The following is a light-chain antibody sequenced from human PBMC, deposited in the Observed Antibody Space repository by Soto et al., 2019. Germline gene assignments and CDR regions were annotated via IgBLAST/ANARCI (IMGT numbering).Light chain of an antibody. CDR2: EAS. V-gene: IGKV1-33*01. CDR1: QDITNG. Sequence: DLQMNQSPSSLYASVGDRVTITCQASQDITNGLNWYPQNPGKAPKVLIYEASNLETGVPSRFSGSGSGTDFTFNIRSLQPEDIATYFCQQYDNVPLTFGGGPKVEIK. CDR3: QQYDNVPLT. J-gene: IGKJ4*01.